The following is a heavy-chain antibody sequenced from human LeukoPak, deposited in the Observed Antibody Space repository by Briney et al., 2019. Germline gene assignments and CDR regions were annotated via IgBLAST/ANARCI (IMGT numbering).Heavy chain of an antibody. V-gene: IGHV3-23*01. CDR3: AKLGSGWSYFDY. Sequence: GGSLRLSCAASGFPFSSYAMSWVRQAPGKGLGWVSAINGTSGSTYYADSVKGRFSIYTDNSKNTLYLHMNSLRAEDTAIYYCAKLGSGWSYFDYWGQGSLATVSS. D-gene: IGHD6-13*01. CDR1: GFPFSSYA. J-gene: IGHJ4*02. CDR2: INGTSGST.